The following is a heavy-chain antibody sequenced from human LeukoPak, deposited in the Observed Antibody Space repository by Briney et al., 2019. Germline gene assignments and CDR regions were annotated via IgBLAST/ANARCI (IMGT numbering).Heavy chain of an antibody. J-gene: IGHJ4*02. CDR1: GFTFSSYA. Sequence: GGSLRLSCAASGFTFSSYAMSWVRQAPGKGLEWVSAISGSGGSTYYADSVKGWFTISRDNSKNTLYLQMNSLRAEDTAVYYCAKAGGSIAVAHRIYFDYWGQGTLVTVSS. CDR2: ISGSGGST. CDR3: AKAGGSIAVAHRIYFDY. D-gene: IGHD6-19*01. V-gene: IGHV3-23*01.